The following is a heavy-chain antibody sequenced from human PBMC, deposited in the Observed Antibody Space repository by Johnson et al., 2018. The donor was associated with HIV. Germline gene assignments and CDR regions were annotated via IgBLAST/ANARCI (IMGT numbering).Heavy chain of an antibody. CDR3: AKDRTNWGYDVFDI. CDR1: GFNVSGNY. CDR2: IYSGGST. V-gene: IGHV3-66*01. J-gene: IGHJ3*02. Sequence: VQLVESGGALVQPGGSLRLSCAASGFNVSGNYMSWVRQAPGRGLEWVSVIYSGGSTDYADSVKGRFTISRDNSKNTLYLQMNTLRAEDTAVYYCAKDRTNWGYDVFDIWGQGTMVTVSS. D-gene: IGHD3-16*01.